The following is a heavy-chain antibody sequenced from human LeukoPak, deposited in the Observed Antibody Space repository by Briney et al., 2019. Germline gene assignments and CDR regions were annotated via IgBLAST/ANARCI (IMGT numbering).Heavy chain of an antibody. CDR2: INPNSGGT. D-gene: IGHD2-2*01. CDR3: ARAKGYCSSTSCFSAYYYYYMDV. Sequence: ASVRASCKASGYTFTGYYMHCVRQAPGQGLEWMGWINPNSGGTNYAQKFQGRVTMTRDTSTSTAYMVLRSLRSDDTAVYYCARAKGYCSSTSCFSAYYYYYMDVWGKGTTVTVSS. CDR1: GYTFTGYY. V-gene: IGHV1-2*02. J-gene: IGHJ6*03.